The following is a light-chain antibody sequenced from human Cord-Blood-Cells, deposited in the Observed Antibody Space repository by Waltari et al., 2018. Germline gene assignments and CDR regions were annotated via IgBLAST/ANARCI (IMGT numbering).Light chain of an antibody. CDR1: QSVSSY. CDR2: DAS. V-gene: IGKV3-11*01. CDR3: QQRSNWPT. J-gene: IGKJ5*01. Sequence: IVLTQSPATLSLSPGERATLSCRASQSVSSYLAWYQPKPGKAPRLLIYDASNRATGIPARFSGSGSGTDFTLTISSLEPEDFAVYYCQQRSNWPTFGQGTRLEIK.